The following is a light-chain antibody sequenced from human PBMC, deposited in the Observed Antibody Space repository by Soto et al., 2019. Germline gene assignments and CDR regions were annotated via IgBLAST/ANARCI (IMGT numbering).Light chain of an antibody. CDR3: QQYNNWTQT. J-gene: IGKJ1*01. V-gene: IGKV3-15*01. Sequence: EIVLTQSPATLSLSPGERATLSCRASQSVSSYLAWYQQKPGQAPRLLIYDASNRATGIPARFSGSGSGTEFTLTISSLQSEDFAVYYCQQYNNWTQTFGQGTKVYIK. CDR1: QSVSSY. CDR2: DAS.